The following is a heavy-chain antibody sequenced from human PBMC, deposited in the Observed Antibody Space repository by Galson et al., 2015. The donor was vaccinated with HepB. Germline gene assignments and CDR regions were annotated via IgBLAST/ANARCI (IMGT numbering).Heavy chain of an antibody. CDR3: VKDSGSSGWYYFDY. CDR1: GFIFNNYI. V-gene: IGHV3-64D*06. J-gene: IGHJ4*02. CDR2: INNNGGST. Sequence: SLRLSCAASGFIFNNYIMHWVRQAPGKGLEYLSGINNNGGSTYYADSVKGRFTISRDNSKNALYLQMSRLRAEDTAVYYCVKDSGSSGWYYFDYWGQGTLVTVSS. D-gene: IGHD6-19*01.